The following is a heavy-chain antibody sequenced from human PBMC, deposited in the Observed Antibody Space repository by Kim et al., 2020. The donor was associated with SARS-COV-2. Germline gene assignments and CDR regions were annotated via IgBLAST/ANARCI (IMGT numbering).Heavy chain of an antibody. CDR2: INHSGST. J-gene: IGHJ3*02. Sequence: SETLSLTCAVYGGSFSGYYWSWIRQPPGKGLEWIGEINHSGSTNYNPSLKSRVTISVDTSKNQFSLKLSSVTAADTAVYYCARVPAASDAFDIWGQGTVVTVSS. V-gene: IGHV4-34*01. CDR1: GGSFSGYY. CDR3: ARVPAASDAFDI. D-gene: IGHD6-13*01.